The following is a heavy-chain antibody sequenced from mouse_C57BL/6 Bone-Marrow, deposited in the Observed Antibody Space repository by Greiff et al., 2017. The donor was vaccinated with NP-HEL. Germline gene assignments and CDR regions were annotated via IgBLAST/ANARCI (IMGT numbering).Heavy chain of an antibody. V-gene: IGHV5-16*01. CDR2: INYDGSST. CDR1: GFTFSDYY. CDR3: ARGIYYGSSPYFDY. J-gene: IGHJ2*01. D-gene: IGHD1-1*01. Sequence: EVHLVESEGGLVQPGSSMKLSCTASGFTFSDYYMAWVRQVPEKGLEWVANINYDGSSTYYLDSLKSRFIISSDNAKNILYLQMSSLKSEDTATYYCARGIYYGSSPYFDYWGQGTTLTVSS.